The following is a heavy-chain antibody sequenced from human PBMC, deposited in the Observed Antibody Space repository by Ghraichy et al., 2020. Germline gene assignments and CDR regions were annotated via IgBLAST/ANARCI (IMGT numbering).Heavy chain of an antibody. CDR2: IIPIFGTA. CDR3: ARDDRVRGIWFDP. V-gene: IGHV1-69*13. J-gene: IGHJ5*02. CDR1: GGTFSSYA. D-gene: IGHD3-10*01. Sequence: SVKVSCKASGGTFSSYAISWVRQAPGQGLEWMGGIIPIFGTANYAQKFQGRVTITADESTSTAYMELSSLRSEDTAVYYCARDDRVRGIWFDPWGQGTLVTVSS.